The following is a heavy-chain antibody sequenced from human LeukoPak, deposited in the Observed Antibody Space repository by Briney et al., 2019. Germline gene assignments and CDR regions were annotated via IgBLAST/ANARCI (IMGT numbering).Heavy chain of an antibody. CDR2: INPNSGGT. CDR1: GYTFTGYY. CDR3: ARTDFWSGYYTGIDY. V-gene: IGHV1-2*02. J-gene: IGHJ4*02. Sequence: ASVKVSCKASGYTFTGYYMHWVRQAPGQGLEWMGWINPNSGGTNYAQKFQGRVTMTRDTSISTAYMELSRLRSDDTAVYYCARTDFWSGYYTGIDYWGQGTLVTVSS. D-gene: IGHD3-3*01.